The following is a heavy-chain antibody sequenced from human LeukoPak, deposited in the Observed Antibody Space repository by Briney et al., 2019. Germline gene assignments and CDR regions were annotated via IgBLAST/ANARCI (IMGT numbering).Heavy chain of an antibody. D-gene: IGHD1-26*01. CDR2: IYHSGST. CDR3: ARTRVGATITFDY. Sequence: KPSQTLSLTCAVSGGSISSGGYSWSWIRQPPGKGLEWIGYIYHSGSTYYNPSLKSRVTISVDTSKNQFSLKLSSVTAADTAVYYCARTRVGATITFDYWGQGTLVTVSS. CDR1: GGSISSGGYS. J-gene: IGHJ4*02. V-gene: IGHV4-30-2*01.